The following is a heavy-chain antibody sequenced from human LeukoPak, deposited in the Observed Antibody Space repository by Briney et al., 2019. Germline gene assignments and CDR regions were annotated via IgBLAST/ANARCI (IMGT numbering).Heavy chain of an antibody. CDR1: GGSISSYY. J-gene: IGHJ4*02. V-gene: IGHV4-59*01. D-gene: IGHD4-17*01. Sequence: PSETLSLTCSVSGGSISSYYWSWIRQPPGKGLEWIGYIYDSGSANYNPSLKRRLTISVDTSKNQFSLKLSSVTAADTAVYYCARGAFSGYGDFGFDYWGQGTLVTASS. CDR3: ARGAFSGYGDFGFDY. CDR2: IYDSGSA.